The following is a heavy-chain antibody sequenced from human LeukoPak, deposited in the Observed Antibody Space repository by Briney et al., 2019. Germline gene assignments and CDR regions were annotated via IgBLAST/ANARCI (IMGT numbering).Heavy chain of an antibody. CDR2: INSDGSST. Sequence: GGSLRLSCAASGFTFSSYWMHWVRQAPGKGLVWVSRINSDGSSTSYADSVKGRFTTSRDNAKNTLYLQMNSLRAEDTAVYYCARDIYYDFWSGYYPYYYGMDVWGQGTTVTVSS. CDR3: ARDIYYDFWSGYYPYYYGMDV. CDR1: GFTFSSYW. D-gene: IGHD3-3*01. J-gene: IGHJ6*02. V-gene: IGHV3-74*01.